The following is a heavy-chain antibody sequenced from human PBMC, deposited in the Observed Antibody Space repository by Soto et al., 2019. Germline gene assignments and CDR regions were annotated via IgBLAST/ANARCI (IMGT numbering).Heavy chain of an antibody. J-gene: IGHJ4*02. CDR1: GGTFGSYV. D-gene: IGHD5-12*01. V-gene: IGHV1-69*13. CDR2: IIPLFGRP. CDR3: ARDLGSGYDPGDY. Sequence: SVKVSCKASGGTFGSYVFNWVRQAPGQGLEWMGGIIPLFGRPNYAQKFQGRVTITADESTSTAYMELSSLRSDGTAVFYCARDLGSGYDPGDYWGQGTLVTVSS.